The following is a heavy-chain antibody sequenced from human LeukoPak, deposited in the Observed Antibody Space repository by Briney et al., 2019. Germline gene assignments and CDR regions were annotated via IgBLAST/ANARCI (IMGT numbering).Heavy chain of an antibody. CDR2: IYYSGST. J-gene: IGHJ5*02. D-gene: IGHD2-2*01. CDR1: GGSISSGGYY. Sequence: PSETLSLTCTVSGGSISSGGYYWSWIRQHPGKGLEWIGYIYYSGSTYYNPSLKSRVTISVDTSKNQFSLKLSSVTAADTAVYYCARISCSSTSCYLNWFDPWGQGTLVTVSS. V-gene: IGHV4-31*03. CDR3: ARISCSSTSCYLNWFDP.